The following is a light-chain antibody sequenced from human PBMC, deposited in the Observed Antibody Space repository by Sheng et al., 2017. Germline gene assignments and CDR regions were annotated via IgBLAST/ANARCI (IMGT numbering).Light chain of an antibody. Sequence: EIVLTQSPGTLSLSPGERATLSCRASQSVSRSYLAWYQQRPGQAPRLLIYDASNRATGIPARFSGSGSGTDFTLTISSLEPEDFAVYYCHQRNYWPLTFGGGTKVEIK. CDR2: DAS. CDR1: QSVSRSY. CDR3: HQRNYWPLT. V-gene: IGKV3-11*01. J-gene: IGKJ4*01.